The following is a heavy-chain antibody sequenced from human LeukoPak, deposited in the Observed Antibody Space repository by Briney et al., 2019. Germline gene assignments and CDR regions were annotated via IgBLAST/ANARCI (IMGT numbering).Heavy chain of an antibody. CDR2: IYYSGST. CDR3: ARDIPVGSSWYFDY. J-gene: IGHJ4*02. D-gene: IGHD6-13*01. Sequence: PETLSLTCTVSGGSISSYYWSWIRQPPGKGLEWIGYIYYSGSTNYNPSLKSRVTISVDTSKNQFSLKLSSVTAADTAVYYCARDIPVGSSWYFDYWGQGTLVTVSS. V-gene: IGHV4-59*01. CDR1: GGSISSYY.